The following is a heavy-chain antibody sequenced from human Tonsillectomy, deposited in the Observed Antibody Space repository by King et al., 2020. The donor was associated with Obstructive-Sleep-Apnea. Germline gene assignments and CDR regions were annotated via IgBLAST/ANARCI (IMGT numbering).Heavy chain of an antibody. J-gene: IGHJ4*02. CDR2: ISHSGST. V-gene: IGHV4-4*02. CDR3: AGGNSTSPGY. D-gene: IGHD2/OR15-2a*01. CDR1: GGSISSTNW. Sequence: QLQESGPGLVKPSGTRSLTCAVSGGSISSTNWWSWVRQPPGKGLGWIGEISHSGSTNNNPSLKNRVTISIDKSENQFSLKLTSMTAADTAVDYGAGGNSTSPGYWGQGTLVTVSS.